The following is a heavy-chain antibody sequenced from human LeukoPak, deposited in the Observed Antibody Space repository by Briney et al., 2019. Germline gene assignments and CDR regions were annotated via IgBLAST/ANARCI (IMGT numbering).Heavy chain of an antibody. CDR2: ISGSGGST. V-gene: IGHV3-23*01. Sequence: GGSLRLSCAGSGFSFSSYGMRWVRQAPGKGLEWVSAISGSGGSTYYADSVKGRFTISRDNSKNTLYLQMNSLRAEDTAVYYCAKGAAYDILTGPNFDYWGQGTLVTVSS. CDR3: AKGAAYDILTGPNFDY. D-gene: IGHD3-9*01. J-gene: IGHJ4*02. CDR1: GFSFSSYG.